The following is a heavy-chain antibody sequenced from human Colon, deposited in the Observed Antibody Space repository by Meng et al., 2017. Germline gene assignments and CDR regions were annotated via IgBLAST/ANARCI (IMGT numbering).Heavy chain of an antibody. CDR1: GFTFSSYA. Sequence: EVEPVGSGGGLVQPGGSLRLSCVASGFTFSSYAMSWVRQAPGKGLEWVSAISNSGTSTYDADSVKGRFTISRDNSRNTLYLQMNSLRAEDTAVYYCAKGRTSDYWGQGTLVTVSS. CDR3: AKGRTSDY. CDR2: ISNSGTST. V-gene: IGHV3-23*04. D-gene: IGHD3/OR15-3a*01. J-gene: IGHJ4*02.